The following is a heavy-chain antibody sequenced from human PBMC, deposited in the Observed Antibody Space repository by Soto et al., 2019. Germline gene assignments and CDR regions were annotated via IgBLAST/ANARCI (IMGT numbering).Heavy chain of an antibody. D-gene: IGHD1-26*01. V-gene: IGHV1-2*02. J-gene: IGHJ4*02. CDR3: ATLSSGSQNLFDY. Sequence: GASVQVSCKASGYTFTGYYMHWVRQAPGQGLEWMGWINPNSGGTNYAQKFQGRVTMTRDTSISTAYMELSRLRSDDTAVYYCATLSSGSQNLFDYWGQGTLVTVSS. CDR1: GYTFTGYY. CDR2: INPNSGGT.